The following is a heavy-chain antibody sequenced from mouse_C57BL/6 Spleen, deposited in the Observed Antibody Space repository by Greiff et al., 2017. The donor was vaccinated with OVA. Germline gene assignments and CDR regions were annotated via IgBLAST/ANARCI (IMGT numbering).Heavy chain of an antibody. J-gene: IGHJ2*01. Sequence: QVQLQQPGAELVRPGSSVKLSCKASGYTFTSYWMDWVKQRPGQGLEWIGNIYPSDSETHYTQKFKGKATLTVDKSSSTAYMQLSSLTSEDSAVYYCTREEHYYGSSPFDYWGQGTTLTVSS. CDR2: IYPSDSET. CDR3: TREEHYYGSSPFDY. D-gene: IGHD1-1*01. CDR1: GYTFTSYW. V-gene: IGHV1-61*01.